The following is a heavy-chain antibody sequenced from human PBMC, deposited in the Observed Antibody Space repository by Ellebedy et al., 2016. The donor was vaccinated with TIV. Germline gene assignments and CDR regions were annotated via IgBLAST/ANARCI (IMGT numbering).Heavy chain of an antibody. CDR1: GFSLSTSGMF. CDR2: IDWDDDK. V-gene: IGHV2-70*01. CDR3: ARTTDDYGDYHY. Sequence: SGPTLVXPTQTLTLTCTFSGFSLSTSGMFVSWIRQPPGKALEWLGFIDWDDDKHYSTSLKTRLTISKDTSKNQVVLTMTNMDPVDTATYYCARTTDDYGDYHYWGQGTLVTVSS. D-gene: IGHD4-17*01. J-gene: IGHJ4*02.